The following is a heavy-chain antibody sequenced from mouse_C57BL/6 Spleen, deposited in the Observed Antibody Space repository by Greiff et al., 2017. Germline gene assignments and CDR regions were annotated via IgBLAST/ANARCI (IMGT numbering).Heavy chain of an antibody. CDR3: THYYYEYGRYYAVDD. D-gene: IGHD2-4*01. CDR1: GYTFTDYD. CDR2: IDPETGCT. V-gene: IGHV1-15*01. Sequence: VQLLQSGAELVRPGASVTLSCKASGYTFTDYDMHWVKQTPVHGLEWIGAIDPETGCTSYTQKFKGNAILTADNSSSTAYIELRSLTSEDSAVYYATHYYYEYGRYYAVDDWGTGTSVTVSS. J-gene: IGHJ4*01.